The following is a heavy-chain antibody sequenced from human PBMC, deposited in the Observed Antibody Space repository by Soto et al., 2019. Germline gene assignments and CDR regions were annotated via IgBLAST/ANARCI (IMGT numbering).Heavy chain of an antibody. J-gene: IGHJ4*02. V-gene: IGHV1-24*01. Sequence: GASVKVSCKVSGYSPTELSMHWVLQAPGKGLEWMGGFDPEDGETIYAQKFQGRVTMTEDTSTDTAYMELSSLRSEDTAVYYCASEGCCSGYTCYSYDYWGQGTLVTVSS. CDR1: GYSPTELS. CDR3: ASEGCCSGYTCYSYDY. D-gene: IGHD2-15*01. CDR2: FDPEDGET.